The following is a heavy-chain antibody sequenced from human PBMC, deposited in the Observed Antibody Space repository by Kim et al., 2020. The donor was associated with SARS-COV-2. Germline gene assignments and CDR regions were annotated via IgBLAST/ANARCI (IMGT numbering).Heavy chain of an antibody. CDR3: ARDGSGSYYNLFFY. Sequence: AGSVKSRFTISRDNAKNSLYLQMNSLRAEDTAVYYCARDGSGSYYNLFFYWGQGTLVTVSS. D-gene: IGHD3-10*01. J-gene: IGHJ4*02. V-gene: IGHV3-21*01.